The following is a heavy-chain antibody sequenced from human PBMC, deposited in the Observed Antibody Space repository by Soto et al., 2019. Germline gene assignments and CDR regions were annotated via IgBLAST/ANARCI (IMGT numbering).Heavy chain of an antibody. V-gene: IGHV1-18*01. CDR2: ISAYNGNS. CDR1: GYSFATSG. CDR3: ARAGQYYDASGYAQ. J-gene: IGHJ4*02. Sequence: QVKLVQSGAEVKKPGASIKVSCKASGYSFATSGVTWVRQAPGQGLEWVGWISAYNGNSNYDQNLQDRVTMTTDTSTNTAYLELRNLISDNSAVYYCARAGQYYDASGYAQWGQATLVTVSS. D-gene: IGHD3-22*01.